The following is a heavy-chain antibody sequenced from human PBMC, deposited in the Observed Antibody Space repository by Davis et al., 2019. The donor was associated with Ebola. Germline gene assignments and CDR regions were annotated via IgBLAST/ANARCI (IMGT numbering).Heavy chain of an antibody. CDR1: GGSISDNY. Sequence: MPGGSLRLSCTVSGGSISDNYWSWIRQSPGKGLEWIGSIYSTGGTHYNPSLKSQFTISVDTSNNQFSLKLSSVTAADTAVYYCARHGAQWELISFFDYWGQGTLVTVSS. J-gene: IGHJ4*02. CDR3: ARHGAQWELISFFDY. V-gene: IGHV4-39*01. CDR2: IYSTGGT. D-gene: IGHD1-26*01.